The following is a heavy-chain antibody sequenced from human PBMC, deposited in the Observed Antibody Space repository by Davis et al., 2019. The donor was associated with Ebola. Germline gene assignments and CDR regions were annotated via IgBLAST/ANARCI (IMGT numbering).Heavy chain of an antibody. J-gene: IGHJ4*02. CDR1: GFTFSGSA. Sequence: GESLKIPCAAPGFTFSGSAMHWVRQASGKGLEWVGRIRSKANSYATAYAASVKGRFTISRDDSKNTAYLQMNSLKTEDTAVYYCTPSGLVGIDYWGQGTLVTVSS. D-gene: IGHD1-26*01. V-gene: IGHV3-73*01. CDR2: IRSKANSYAT. CDR3: TPSGLVGIDY.